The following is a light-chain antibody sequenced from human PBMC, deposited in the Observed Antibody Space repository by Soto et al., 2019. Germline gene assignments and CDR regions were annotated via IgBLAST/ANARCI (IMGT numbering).Light chain of an antibody. J-gene: IGKJ5*01. V-gene: IGKV3-11*01. Sequence: EIVLTQSPGTLSLSPWERATLSCRASPSVPNYLAWYQQKPGQAPRLLIYGAFNRATGIPARFSGSGSGADFTLTISSLEPEDFAVYYCQQRNIWPPVTFGQGTRLEIK. CDR2: GAF. CDR1: PSVPNY. CDR3: QQRNIWPPVT.